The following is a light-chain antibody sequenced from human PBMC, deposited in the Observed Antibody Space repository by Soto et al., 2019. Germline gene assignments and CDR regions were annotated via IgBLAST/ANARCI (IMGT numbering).Light chain of an antibody. CDR1: SSDVGGYNY. J-gene: IGLJ1*01. V-gene: IGLV2-14*03. CDR3: YSYTSSSTYV. Sequence: QSALTQPASVSGSPGQSITISCTGTSSDVGGYNYVSWYQQHPAKAPKVMIYDVGNRPSGVSNRFSGSKSGDTASLTISGLQAEDEADYYCYSYTSSSTYVFGTGTKVTVL. CDR2: DVG.